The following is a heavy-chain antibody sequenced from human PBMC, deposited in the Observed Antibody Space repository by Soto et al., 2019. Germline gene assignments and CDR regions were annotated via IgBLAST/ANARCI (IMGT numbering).Heavy chain of an antibody. CDR1: GGSISSYY. Sequence: SETLSLTCTVSGGSISSYYWSWIRQPPGKGLEWIGYIYYSGSTNYNPSLKSRVTISVDTSKNQFSLKLSSVTAADTAVYYCARLRGDIVVVPAARGLNYYYYMDVWGKGTTVT. CDR3: ARLRGDIVVVPAARGLNYYYYMDV. V-gene: IGHV4-59*08. D-gene: IGHD2-2*01. J-gene: IGHJ6*03. CDR2: IYYSGST.